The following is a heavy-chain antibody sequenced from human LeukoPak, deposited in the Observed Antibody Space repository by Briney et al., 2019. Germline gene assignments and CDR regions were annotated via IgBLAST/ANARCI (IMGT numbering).Heavy chain of an antibody. CDR3: ARDFVDTAMEDYFDY. V-gene: IGHV3-21*01. J-gene: IGHJ4*02. D-gene: IGHD5-18*01. Sequence: GGTLRLSCAASGFTFSSYSMKWVRQAPGKGLEWVSSISSSSSYIYYADSVKGRFTISRDNAKNSLYLQMNSLRAEDTAVYYCARDFVDTAMEDYFDYWGQGTLVTVSS. CDR1: GFTFSSYS. CDR2: ISSSSSYI.